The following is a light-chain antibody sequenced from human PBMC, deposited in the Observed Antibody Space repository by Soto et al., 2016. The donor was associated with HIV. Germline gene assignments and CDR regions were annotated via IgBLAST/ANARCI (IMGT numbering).Light chain of an antibody. Sequence: DIQMTQSPPSLSASVGDRVTITCRASQSISNYLNWYQQKPGKAPKVLISATSDLQSGVPSRFSGSRSGREFTLTISSLQPEDFATYYCQQYYSYPLTFGQGTRLEIK. J-gene: IGKJ5*01. V-gene: IGKV1-39*01. CDR3: QQYYSYPLT. CDR2: ATS. CDR1: QSISNY.